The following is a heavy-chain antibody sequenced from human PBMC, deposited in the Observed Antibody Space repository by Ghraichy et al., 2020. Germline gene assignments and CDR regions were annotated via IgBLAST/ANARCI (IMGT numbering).Heavy chain of an antibody. CDR1: GFTFSSYW. Sequence: GGSLRLSCAASGFTFSSYWMSWVRQAPGKGLEWVANIKQDGSEKYYVDSVKGRFTISRDNAKNSLYLQMNSLRAEDTAVYYCARGVGWLHLYFDYWGQGTLVTVSS. CDR3: ARGVGWLHLYFDY. CDR2: IKQDGSEK. D-gene: IGHD3-3*01. V-gene: IGHV3-7*03. J-gene: IGHJ4*02.